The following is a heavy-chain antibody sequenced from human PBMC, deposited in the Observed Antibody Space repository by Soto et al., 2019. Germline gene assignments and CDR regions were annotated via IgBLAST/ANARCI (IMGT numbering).Heavy chain of an antibody. CDR1: GFAFNNYS. V-gene: IGHV3-21*01. CDR2: ISKSDYT. D-gene: IGHD2-2*01. Sequence: GSLRLSCTVSGFAFNNYSINWVRQAPGKGLEWVSSISKSDYTYYSDSVKGRFTISRDNAKNSVSLQMNTLRVEDTAVYYCAREDSIIIPAVSDFWGQGTLVTVSS. CDR3: AREDSIIIPAVSDF. J-gene: IGHJ4*02.